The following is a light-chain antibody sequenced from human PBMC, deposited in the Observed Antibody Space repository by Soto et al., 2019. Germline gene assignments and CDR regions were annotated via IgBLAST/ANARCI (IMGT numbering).Light chain of an antibody. CDR2: KAS. J-gene: IGKJ1*01. Sequence: DIQMTQSPSTLSGSVGDRVTITCRASQTISSWLAWYQQKPGKAPKLLIYKASTLKSGVPSRFSGSGSGTEFTLTISSLQPDDFATYYCQQFSDYFPTFGQGTKVDIK. CDR1: QTISSW. CDR3: QQFSDYFPT. V-gene: IGKV1-5*03.